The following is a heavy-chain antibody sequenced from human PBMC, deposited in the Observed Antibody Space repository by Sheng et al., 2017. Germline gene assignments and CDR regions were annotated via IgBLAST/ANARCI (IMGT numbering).Heavy chain of an antibody. CDR1: GYSISSGYY. D-gene: IGHD2-2*01. Sequence: QVQLQESGPGLVKPSETLSLTCTVSGYSISSGYYWGWIRQPPGKGLEWIGSIYHSGSTYYNPSLKSRVTISVDTSKNQFSLKLSSVTAADTAVYYCARLYIVVVPAASDAFDIWGQGTMVTVSS. CDR2: IYHSGST. V-gene: IGHV4-38-2*02. J-gene: IGHJ3*02. CDR3: ARLYIVVVPAASDAFDI.